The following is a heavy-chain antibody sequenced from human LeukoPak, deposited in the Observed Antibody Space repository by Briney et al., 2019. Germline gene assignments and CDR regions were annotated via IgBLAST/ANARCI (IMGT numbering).Heavy chain of an antibody. V-gene: IGHV4-59*08. J-gene: IGHJ5*02. CDR2: IYYSGST. CDR3: ARTITMVRGVTRNWFDP. Sequence: SETLSLTCTVSGGSISSYYWSWIRQPPGKGLEWIGYIYYSGSTNYNPSLKSRVTISVDTSKNQFSLKLSSVTAADTAVYYCARTITMVRGVTRNWFDPWAREPWSPSPQ. CDR1: GGSISSYY. D-gene: IGHD3-10*01.